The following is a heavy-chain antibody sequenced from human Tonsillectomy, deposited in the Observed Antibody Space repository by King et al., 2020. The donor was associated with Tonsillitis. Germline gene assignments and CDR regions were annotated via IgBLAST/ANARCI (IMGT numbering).Heavy chain of an antibody. CDR1: GFTFSPYG. J-gene: IGHJ4*02. Sequence: VQLVESGGGLVQPGGSLRLSCVASGFTFSPYGMSWVRQAPGKGLEWVSAITSGGSTYYAESVKGRFTISRDNSKNTLSLQMNSLRVEDTPVYYCASGRVGATRGESFDYWGQGTLVTVSP. D-gene: IGHD1-26*01. V-gene: IGHV3-23*04. CDR3: ASGRVGATRGESFDY. CDR2: ITSGGST.